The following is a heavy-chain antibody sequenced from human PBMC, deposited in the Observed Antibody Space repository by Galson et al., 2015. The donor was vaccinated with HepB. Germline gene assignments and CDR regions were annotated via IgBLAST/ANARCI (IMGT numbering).Heavy chain of an antibody. CDR3: AKDIWGHYDPRTDY. J-gene: IGHJ4*02. CDR1: GFTFSSYA. D-gene: IGHD3-22*01. Sequence: SLRLSCAASGFTFSSYAMSWVRQAPGKGLEWVSAISGSGGSTYYADSVKGRFTISRDNSKNTLYLQMNSLRAEDTAVYYCAKDIWGHYDPRTDYWGQGTLVTVSS. V-gene: IGHV3-23*01. CDR2: ISGSGGST.